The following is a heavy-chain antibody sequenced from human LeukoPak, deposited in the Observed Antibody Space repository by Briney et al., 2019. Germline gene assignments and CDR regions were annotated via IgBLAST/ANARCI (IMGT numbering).Heavy chain of an antibody. CDR2: IRYDGRNK. CDR3: ASAVAAPDQDPPFDY. CDR1: GFTFSLYG. D-gene: IGHD6-25*01. J-gene: IGHJ4*02. Sequence: GGSLRLSCAASGFTFSLYGMHWVRQAPGKGLEWVAFIRYDGRNKYYADAVKGRFTISRDSAKKSVYLYMNSLRAEDTAVYYCASAVAAPDQDPPFDYWGQGTLVTVSS. V-gene: IGHV3-30*02.